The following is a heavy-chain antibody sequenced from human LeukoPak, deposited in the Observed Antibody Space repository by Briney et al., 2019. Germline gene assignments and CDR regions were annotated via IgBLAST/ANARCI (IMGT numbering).Heavy chain of an antibody. Sequence: GESLKISCKGSGYSFTSYWIGWVRQMPGKGLEWMGIIYPGDSDTRNSPSFQGQVTISADKSISTAYLQWSSLKASDTAMYYCARRDYYDSSGHDYWGQGTLVTVSS. V-gene: IGHV5-51*01. D-gene: IGHD3-22*01. CDR1: GYSFTSYW. CDR2: IYPGDSDT. CDR3: ARRDYYDSSGHDY. J-gene: IGHJ4*02.